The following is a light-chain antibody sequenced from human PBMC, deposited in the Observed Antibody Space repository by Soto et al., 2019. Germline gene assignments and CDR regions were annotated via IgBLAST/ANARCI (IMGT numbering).Light chain of an antibody. CDR1: QKINNY. Sequence: DIQMTQSPSSLSASVGDRVTVTCRTSQKINNYLNWYKQKPGKAPKVLIYGASSVQSGAPLRVSGSGSGTEFTLTISSLKPEDFEIYYCEQTYSTPVTFGQGTRLEIK. J-gene: IGKJ5*01. CDR2: GAS. CDR3: EQTYSTPVT. V-gene: IGKV1-39*01.